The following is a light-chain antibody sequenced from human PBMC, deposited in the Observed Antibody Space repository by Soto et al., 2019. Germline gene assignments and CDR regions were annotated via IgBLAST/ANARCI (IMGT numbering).Light chain of an antibody. CDR1: RSDVGGYNY. J-gene: IGLJ1*01. Sequence: QSALTQPASVSGSPGQSITISCTGTRSDVGGYNYVSWYQQHPGKAPKLMIYEVSNRPSGVSNRFSGSKSDNTASLTISGLQAEDEADYYCSSYTSFSTYVFGTGTKLTVL. CDR3: SSYTSFSTYV. V-gene: IGLV2-14*01. CDR2: EVS.